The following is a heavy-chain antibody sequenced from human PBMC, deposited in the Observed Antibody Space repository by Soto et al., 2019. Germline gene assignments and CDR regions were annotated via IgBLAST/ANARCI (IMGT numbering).Heavy chain of an antibody. CDR1: GFTFTSYA. J-gene: IGHJ4*02. CDR3: AKDLVVIIRYFDY. CDR2: ISGGGATI. V-gene: IGHV3-23*01. Sequence: GGSLRLSCAASGFTFTSYAMSWVRQAPGKGLEWVSSISGGGATIYYADSVKGRFTISRDNSKNTLYLQMNSLRAEDTAIYYCAKDLVVIIRYFDYWGQGTLVTVSS. D-gene: IGHD3-22*01.